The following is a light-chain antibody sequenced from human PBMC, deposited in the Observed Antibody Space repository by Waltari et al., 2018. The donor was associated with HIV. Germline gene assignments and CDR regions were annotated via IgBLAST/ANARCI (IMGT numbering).Light chain of an antibody. CDR1: QSLVHSDGNTY. CDR2: KIA. Sequence: DIVMTQPHLSLSVTLGQPASISCRSSQSLVHSDGNTYLGGLQQRPGQPPRLLMYKIANRFSGVPDRFSGSGAGTDFTLKISSVEAEDVGIYYCMQATQFPPYTFGQGTNLEIK. J-gene: IGKJ2*01. V-gene: IGKV2-24*01. CDR3: MQATQFPPYT.